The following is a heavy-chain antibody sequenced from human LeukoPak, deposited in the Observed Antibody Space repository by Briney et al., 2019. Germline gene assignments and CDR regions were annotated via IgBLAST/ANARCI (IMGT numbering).Heavy chain of an antibody. CDR3: ARDLGRIAVAGVDY. CDR2: ISGSGGST. Sequence: GGSLRLSCTASGFTFSSYAMSWVRQAPGKGLEWVSAISGSGGSTYYADSVKGRFTISRDNSKNTLYLQMNSLRAEDTAVYYCARDLGRIAVAGVDYWGQGTLVTVSS. J-gene: IGHJ4*02. V-gene: IGHV3-23*01. CDR1: GFTFSSYA. D-gene: IGHD6-19*01.